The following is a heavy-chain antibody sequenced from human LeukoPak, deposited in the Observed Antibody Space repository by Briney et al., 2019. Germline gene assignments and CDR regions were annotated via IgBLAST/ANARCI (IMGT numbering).Heavy chain of an antibody. D-gene: IGHD1-26*01. CDR3: ASSGAGRGAWFDP. CDR2: ISAYNGNT. Sequence: ASVKVSCKPSGYTSTSYGISWVRQAPGPGLEWMGWISAYNGNTNYAQKLQGRVTMTTDTSTSTAYMELRSLRSDDTAVYYCASSGAGRGAWFDPWGQGTLVTVSS. V-gene: IGHV1-18*01. J-gene: IGHJ5*02. CDR1: GYTSTSYG.